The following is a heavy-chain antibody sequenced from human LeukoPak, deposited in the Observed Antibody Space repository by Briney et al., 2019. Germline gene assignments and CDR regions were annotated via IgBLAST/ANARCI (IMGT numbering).Heavy chain of an antibody. Sequence: SETLSLTCAVYGGSFSGYYWSWIRQPPGKGLEWIGEINHSGSTNYNPSLKSRVTISVDTSKNQFSLKLSSVTAADTAVYYCAREHLGSAMVEYYYYYMDVWGKGTTVTISS. CDR1: GGSFSGYY. CDR2: INHSGST. D-gene: IGHD5-18*01. CDR3: AREHLGSAMVEYYYYYMDV. V-gene: IGHV4-34*01. J-gene: IGHJ6*03.